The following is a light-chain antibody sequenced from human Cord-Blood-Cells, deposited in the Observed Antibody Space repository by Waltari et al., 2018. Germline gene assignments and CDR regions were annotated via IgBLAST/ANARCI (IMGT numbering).Light chain of an antibody. V-gene: IGKV3-15*01. Sequence: EIVMTQSAATLSVSPGERATLSCRASQSVSSNLAWYQQKPGQAPRLLIYGASTRATGIPARFSGSGSGTEVTLTISSLHSEDFAVYCCQQYNNWLTFGGGTKVEIK. CDR2: GAS. CDR3: QQYNNWLT. CDR1: QSVSSN. J-gene: IGKJ4*01.